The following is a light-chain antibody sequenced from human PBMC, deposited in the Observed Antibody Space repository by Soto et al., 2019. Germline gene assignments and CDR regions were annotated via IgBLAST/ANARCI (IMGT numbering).Light chain of an antibody. J-gene: IGKJ3*01. CDR3: QQYGSSPS. CDR2: GAS. Sequence: EIVLTQSPGTLSLSPGERATLSCRASQSVSSSYLAWYRQRPGQAPRLLIYGASIRATGIPDRFSGSGSGTDFTLTISRLEPEHFAVFYCQQYGSSPSFGPGTKVDIK. CDR1: QSVSSSY. V-gene: IGKV3-20*01.